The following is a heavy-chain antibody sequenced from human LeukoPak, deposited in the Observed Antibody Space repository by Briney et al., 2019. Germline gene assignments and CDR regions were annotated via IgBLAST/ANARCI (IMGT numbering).Heavy chain of an antibody. Sequence: SETLSLTCTVSGGSISSYYWSWIRQPPGKGLEWIGYIYHSGSTNYNPSLKSRVTISVDTSKNQFSLKLSSVTAADTAVYYCARHLSYGDSNYFDYWGQGTLVTVSS. CDR1: GGSISSYY. D-gene: IGHD4-17*01. CDR2: IYHSGST. V-gene: IGHV4-59*08. J-gene: IGHJ4*02. CDR3: ARHLSYGDSNYFDY.